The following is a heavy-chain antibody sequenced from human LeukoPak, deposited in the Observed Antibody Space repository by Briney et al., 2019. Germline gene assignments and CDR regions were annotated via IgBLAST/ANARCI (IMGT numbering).Heavy chain of an antibody. Sequence: GGSLRLSCAASGFTFSDYCMSWIRQAPGRGLEWVSYISSSGSTIYYADSVKGRFTISRDNAKNSLYLQMNSLRAEDTAVYYCAREGITGTLGAFDIWGQGTMVTVSS. CDR1: GFTFSDYC. CDR3: AREGITGTLGAFDI. J-gene: IGHJ3*02. CDR2: ISSSGSTI. D-gene: IGHD1-20*01. V-gene: IGHV3-11*01.